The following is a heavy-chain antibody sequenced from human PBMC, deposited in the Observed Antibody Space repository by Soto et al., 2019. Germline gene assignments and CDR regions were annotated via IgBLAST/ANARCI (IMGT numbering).Heavy chain of an antibody. CDR1: GYTFTSYG. CDR3: ARRGYGSGSYYISYYYYGMDV. CDR2: ISAYNGNT. Sequence: GASVKVSCKASGYTFTSYGISLVRQAPGQGLERIGWISAYNGNTNYAQKLQGRVTTTTHTSTSTAYMELRSLRSDDTAVYYCARRGYGSGSYYISYYYYGMDVWGQGTTVTVSS. J-gene: IGHJ6*02. V-gene: IGHV1-18*04. D-gene: IGHD3-10*01.